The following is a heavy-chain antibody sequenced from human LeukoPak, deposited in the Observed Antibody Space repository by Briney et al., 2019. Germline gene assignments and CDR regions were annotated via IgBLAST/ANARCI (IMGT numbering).Heavy chain of an antibody. CDR1: GGTFSSYA. CDR2: IIPIFGTA. D-gene: IGHD2-15*01. V-gene: IGHV1-69*13. J-gene: IGHJ4*02. Sequence: ASVKVSCKASGGTFSSYAISWVRQAPGQGLEWMGGIIPIFGTANYAQKFQGRVTITADESTSTAYMELSSLRSEDTAVYYCATDCSGGSCYQAGSDYWGQGTLVTVSS. CDR3: ATDCSGGSCYQAGSDY.